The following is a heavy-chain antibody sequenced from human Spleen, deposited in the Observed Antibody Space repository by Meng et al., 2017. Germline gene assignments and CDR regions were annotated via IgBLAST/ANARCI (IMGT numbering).Heavy chain of an antibody. CDR1: GYTFTGYA. CDR3: ARGTPGRSYSDY. J-gene: IGHJ4*02. CDR2: FVSNADT. D-gene: IGHD3-10*01. V-gene: IGHV1-3*01. Sequence: QVQLVQSGAEVKKPGASVKVSCKASGYTFTGYAIHWVRQAPGQRLEWMGWFVSNADTYPAQKFQGRVTMTRDTHTSTDFMELRSLRFDDTAVYYCARGTPGRSYSDYWGQGTLVTVSS.